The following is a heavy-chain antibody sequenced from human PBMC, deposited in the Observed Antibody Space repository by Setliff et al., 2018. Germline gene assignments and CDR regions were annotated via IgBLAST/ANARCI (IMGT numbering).Heavy chain of an antibody. CDR3: ARRWNFGPYGSGIHDAFDM. CDR2: INHYGST. J-gene: IGHJ3*02. CDR1: DGSFSDYY. Sequence: SETLSLTCAVFDGSFSDYYWTWIRQPPGKGLEWIGEINHYGSTQSRSSLKSRVTISVDTSKNQFSLKLSSVTAADTAVYYCARRWNFGPYGSGIHDAFDMWGQGSMVTVSS. V-gene: IGHV4-34*01. D-gene: IGHD3-10*01.